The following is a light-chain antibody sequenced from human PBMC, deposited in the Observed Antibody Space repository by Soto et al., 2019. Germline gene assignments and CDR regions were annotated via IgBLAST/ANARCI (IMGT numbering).Light chain of an antibody. CDR2: DVS. V-gene: IGLV2-14*01. Sequence: QSVLTQPASVSGSPGQSITISCTGTSSDVGGYNYVSWYQQHPGKAPKLMIYDVSNRPSGVSNRFSGSKSGNTASLTISGLQAEDEAVYYCSSYTSSSTLYVFATGTKVTVL. J-gene: IGLJ1*01. CDR3: SSYTSSSTLYV. CDR1: SSDVGGYNY.